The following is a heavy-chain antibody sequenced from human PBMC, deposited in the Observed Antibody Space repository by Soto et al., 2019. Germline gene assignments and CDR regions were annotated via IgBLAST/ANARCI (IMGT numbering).Heavy chain of an antibody. J-gene: IGHJ6*02. Sequence: GESLKISCKGSGYSFTSYWIIRVLQMPGKGLEWMGRIDPSDSYTNYSPSFQGHVTISADKSITTAYLQWSSLKASDTAMYYCARLIVVVPAATNYGMDVWGQGTTVTVSS. CDR3: ARLIVVVPAATNYGMDV. CDR1: GYSFTSYW. V-gene: IGHV5-10-1*01. CDR2: IDPSDSYT. D-gene: IGHD2-2*01.